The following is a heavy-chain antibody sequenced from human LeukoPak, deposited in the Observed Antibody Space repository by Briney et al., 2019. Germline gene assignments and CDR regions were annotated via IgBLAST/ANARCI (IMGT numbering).Heavy chain of an antibody. V-gene: IGHV3-9*01. CDR1: GFTLDDYA. D-gene: IGHD3-10*01. CDR2: ISWNSGSI. J-gene: IGHJ6*02. CDR3: AKDITMVRGVGYGMDV. Sequence: SLRLSCAASGFTLDDYAMHWVRQAPGKGLEWVSSISWNSGSIGYADSVKGRFTISRDNAKNSLYLQMNSLRAEDTALYYCAKDITMVRGVGYGMDVWGQGTTVTVSS.